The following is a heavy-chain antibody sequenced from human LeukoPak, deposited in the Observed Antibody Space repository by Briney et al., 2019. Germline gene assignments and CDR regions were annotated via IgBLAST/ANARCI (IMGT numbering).Heavy chain of an antibody. CDR3: ALLAVASDFDY. J-gene: IGHJ4*02. CDR1: GFPFSVYE. Sequence: QTGGSLRLSCVVSGFPFSVYEMNWVRQAPGKGLEWVSNIASSGTIKYYADSVKGPFSTSRDNGKRSLYLQMNSLRVEDTAVYYCALLAVASDFDYWGQGALVTVSS. D-gene: IGHD6-19*01. CDR2: IASSGTIK. V-gene: IGHV3-48*03.